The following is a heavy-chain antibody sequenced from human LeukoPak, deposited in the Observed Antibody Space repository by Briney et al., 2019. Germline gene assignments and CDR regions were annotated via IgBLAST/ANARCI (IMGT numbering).Heavy chain of an antibody. CDR2: IKQDGSEK. J-gene: IGHJ5*02. CDR3: ARDSSSWYRGNWFDP. V-gene: IGHV3-7*01. D-gene: IGHD6-13*01. CDR1: GFTFSSYW. Sequence: GGSLRLSCAASGFTFSSYWMSWVRQAPGKGLEWVANIKQDGSEKYYVDSVKGRFTISRDNAKNSLYLQMNNLRAEDTAVYYCARDSSSWYRGNWFDPWGQGTLVTVSS.